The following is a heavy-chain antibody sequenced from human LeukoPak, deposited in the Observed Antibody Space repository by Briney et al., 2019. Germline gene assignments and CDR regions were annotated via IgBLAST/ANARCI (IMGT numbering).Heavy chain of an antibody. D-gene: IGHD3/OR15-3a*01. CDR2: VSNDGGDK. J-gene: IGHJ4*02. CDR3: AKAHLLDWLLPFDY. V-gene: IGHV3-30*18. CDR1: EFTFSSYA. Sequence: PGRSLRLSCAASEFTFSSYAMHWVRQAPGKGLEWVALVSNDGGDKYYADSVKGRFTISRDNSKNTLYLRMNSLRGEDTGVYYCAKAHLLDWLLPFDYWGQGTLVTVSS.